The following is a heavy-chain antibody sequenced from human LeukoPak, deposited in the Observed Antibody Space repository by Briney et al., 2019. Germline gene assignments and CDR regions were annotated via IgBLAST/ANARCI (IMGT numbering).Heavy chain of an antibody. V-gene: IGHV3-23*01. D-gene: IGHD6-13*01. J-gene: IGHJ4*02. CDR1: GFTFSNYA. CDR2: ISDIGAST. Sequence: GGSLRLSCAASGFTFSNYAMNGVRQAPGEGLEWVSVISDIGASTYYADSVKGRFTISRDNTKNTLYLQMNSLRAEDTAVYYCAKPRTIAVPGRSGFDYWGQGTLVTVSS. CDR3: AKPRTIAVPGRSGFDY.